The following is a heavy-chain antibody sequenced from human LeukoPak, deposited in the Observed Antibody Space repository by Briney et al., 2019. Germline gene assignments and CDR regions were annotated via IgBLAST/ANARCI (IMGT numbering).Heavy chain of an antibody. CDR1: GFTFSSYS. V-gene: IGHV3-21*01. CDR2: ISSSSSYI. CDR3: ARVGYCSSTSCPPDY. D-gene: IGHD2-2*01. J-gene: IGHJ4*02. Sequence: PGGSLRLSCAASGFTFSSYSMNWVRQAPGKGLEWVSSISSSSSYIYYADSVKGRFTISRDNAKNSLYLQMNSLRAEDTAVYYCARVGYCSSTSCPPDYWGQGTLVTVSS.